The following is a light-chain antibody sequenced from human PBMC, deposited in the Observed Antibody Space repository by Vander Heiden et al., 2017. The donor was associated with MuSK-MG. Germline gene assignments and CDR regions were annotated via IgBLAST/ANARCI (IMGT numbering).Light chain of an antibody. Sequence: EIVMTQSPATLSVSPGERATLSCRASQSVSSNLAWYQQKPGQAPRLLIYGASTRATGIPARFSGSGSGTEFTLTISSLQSEDFAVYYCQQDNNWPRTFRQGTKVEIK. CDR1: QSVSSN. V-gene: IGKV3-15*01. CDR3: QQDNNWPRT. J-gene: IGKJ1*01. CDR2: GAS.